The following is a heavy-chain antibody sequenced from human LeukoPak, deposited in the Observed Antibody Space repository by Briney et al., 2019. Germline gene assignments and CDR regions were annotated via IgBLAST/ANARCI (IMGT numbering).Heavy chain of an antibody. CDR3: AKDQGDIVVVVAATLAVGAFDI. CDR2: IRYDGSNK. Sequence: GGSLRLSCAASGFTFSSYGMHWVRQAPGKGLEWVAFIRYDGSNKYYADSVKGRFTISRDNSKNTLYLQMNSLRAEDTAVYYCAKDQGDIVVVVAATLAVGAFDIWGQGTMVTVSS. V-gene: IGHV3-30*02. J-gene: IGHJ3*02. CDR1: GFTFSSYG. D-gene: IGHD2-15*01.